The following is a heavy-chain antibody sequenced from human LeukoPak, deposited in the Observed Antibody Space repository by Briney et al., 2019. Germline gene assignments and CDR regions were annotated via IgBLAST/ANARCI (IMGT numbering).Heavy chain of an antibody. Sequence: GASVKVSCKASGGTFSSYAISWVRQAPGQGLEWMGRIIPILGIANYAQKFQGRVTITADKSTSTAYMELSSLRSEDAAVYYCARSKNEKPQLELNNCFDAGGQETLVTVSS. J-gene: IGHJ5*02. CDR1: GGTFSSYA. CDR2: IIPILGIA. CDR3: ARSKNEKPQLELNNCFDA. D-gene: IGHD6-13*01. V-gene: IGHV1-69*04.